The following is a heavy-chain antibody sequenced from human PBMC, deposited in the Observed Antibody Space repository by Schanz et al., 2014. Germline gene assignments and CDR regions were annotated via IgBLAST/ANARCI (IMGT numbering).Heavy chain of an antibody. CDR1: GFTVNTNY. J-gene: IGHJ4*02. V-gene: IGHV3-53*01. D-gene: IGHD1-26*01. CDR3: AKDLGTRGVGATLDY. CDR2: MYINSGST. Sequence: EVQLVESGGGLIQPGGSLRLSCAVSGFTVNTNYMSWVRQAPGKGLEWISSMYINSGSTQYADSVKGRFTISRDNFNDIVYLQMNGLRAEDTAKYFCAKDLGTRGVGATLDYWGQGTLVTVSS.